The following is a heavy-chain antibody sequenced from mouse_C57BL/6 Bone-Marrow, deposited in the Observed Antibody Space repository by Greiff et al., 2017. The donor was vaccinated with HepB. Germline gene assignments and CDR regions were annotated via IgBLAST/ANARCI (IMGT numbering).Heavy chain of an antibody. CDR2: ISDGGSYT. CDR3: ARGEPTVVTTWYFDV. CDR1: GFTFSSYA. D-gene: IGHD2-5*01. V-gene: IGHV5-4*03. Sequence: EVNVVESGGGLVKPGGSLKLSCAASGFTFSSYAMSWVRQTPEKRLEWVATISDGGSYTYYPDNVKGRITISRDNAKNNLYLQMSHLKSEDTAMYYCARGEPTVVTTWYFDVWGTGTTVTVSS. J-gene: IGHJ1*03.